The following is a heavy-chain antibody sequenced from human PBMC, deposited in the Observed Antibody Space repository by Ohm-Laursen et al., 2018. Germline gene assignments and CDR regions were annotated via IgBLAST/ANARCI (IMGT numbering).Heavy chain of an antibody. CDR2: INHSRRT. Sequence: SDTLSLTCAVYGGSFSGYYWSWIRQPPGKGLEWIGEINHSRRTNYSPSLKSRVTISVDTSKNQISLRLSSVTAADTAVYYCASSIGLGGYYYGMDAWGQGTTVTVSS. J-gene: IGHJ6*02. CDR1: GGSFSGYY. D-gene: IGHD3-16*01. CDR3: ASSIGLGGYYYGMDA. V-gene: IGHV4-34*01.